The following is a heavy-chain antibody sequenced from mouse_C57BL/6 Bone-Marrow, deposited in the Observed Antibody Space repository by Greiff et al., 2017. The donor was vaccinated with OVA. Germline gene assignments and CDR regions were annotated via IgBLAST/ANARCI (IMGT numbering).Heavy chain of an antibody. V-gene: IGHV1-81*01. CDR1: GYTFTSYG. D-gene: IGHD1-1*01. CDR2: IYPRSGNT. CDR3: ARAFYYYGAWFAY. Sequence: QVQLQQSGAELARPGASVKLSCKASGYTFTSYGISWVKQRTGQGLEWIGEIYPRSGNTYYNEKFKGKATLTADKSSSTAYMELRSLTSEDSAVYFCARAFYYYGAWFAYCGQGTLVTVSA. J-gene: IGHJ3*01.